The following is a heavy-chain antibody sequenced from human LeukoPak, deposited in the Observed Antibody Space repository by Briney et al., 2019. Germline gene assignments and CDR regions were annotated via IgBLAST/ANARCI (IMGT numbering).Heavy chain of an antibody. Sequence: PGGSLRLSCAASGFTFDDYAMHWVRQAPGKGLEWVSGISWNRGSIGYADSVKGRFTISRDDSKNTLYLQMDSLRAEDTAVYYCARDSVGVPTDFDYWGQGTLVTVSS. CDR3: ARDSVGVPTDFDY. CDR1: GFTFDDYA. V-gene: IGHV3-9*01. J-gene: IGHJ4*02. CDR2: ISWNRGSI. D-gene: IGHD1-26*01.